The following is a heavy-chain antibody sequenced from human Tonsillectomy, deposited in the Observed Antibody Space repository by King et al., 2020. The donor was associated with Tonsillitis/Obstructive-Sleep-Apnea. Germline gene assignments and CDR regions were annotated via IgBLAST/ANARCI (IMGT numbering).Heavy chain of an antibody. CDR3: ARRGYYYYGMDV. Sequence: QLVQSGAEVKRPGESLRISCKGSGYSFTNYWISWVRQMPGKGLEWMGTIDPSDSYTNYSPSFQGHVTISADKSISTASLQWSSLKASDTAMYYCARRGYYYYGMDVWGQGTTVTVSS. CDR2: IDPSDSYT. CDR1: GYSFTNYW. D-gene: IGHD3-10*01. J-gene: IGHJ6*02. V-gene: IGHV5-10-1*03.